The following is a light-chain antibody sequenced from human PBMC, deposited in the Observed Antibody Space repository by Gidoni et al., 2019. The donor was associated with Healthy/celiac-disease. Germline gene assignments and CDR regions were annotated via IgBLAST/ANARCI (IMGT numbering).Light chain of an antibody. CDR1: QSVSSSY. J-gene: IGKJ1*01. V-gene: IGKV3-20*01. CDR3: QQYGSSRWT. CDR2: GAS. Sequence: EIVLTQSPGTLSLSPGERATLSCSASQSVSSSYLAWYQQKPGQAPRLLIYGASSRATGIPDRFSGSGSGTDFTLTISRLEPEDFAVYYCQQYGSSRWTFXXXTKVEIK.